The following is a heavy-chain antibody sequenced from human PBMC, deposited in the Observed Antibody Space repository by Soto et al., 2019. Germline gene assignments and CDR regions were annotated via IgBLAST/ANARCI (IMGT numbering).Heavy chain of an antibody. V-gene: IGHV5-51*01. CDR3: ASTSIAARSNYYGMDV. D-gene: IGHD6-6*01. J-gene: IGHJ6*02. CDR1: GYSFTSYW. Sequence: EVQLVQSGAEVKKPGESLKISCKGSGYSFTSYWIGWLRQMPGKGLEWMGIIYPGDSDTRYSPSFQGQVTISADKSISTAYLQWSSLKASDTAMYYCASTSIAARSNYYGMDVWGQGTTVTVSS. CDR2: IYPGDSDT.